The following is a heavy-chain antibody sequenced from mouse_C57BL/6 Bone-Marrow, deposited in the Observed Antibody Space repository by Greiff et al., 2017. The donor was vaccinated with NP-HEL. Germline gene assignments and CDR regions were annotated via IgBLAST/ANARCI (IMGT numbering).Heavy chain of an antibody. CDR1: GFTFSDYY. Sequence: EVKVVESGGGLVQPGGSLKLSCAASGFTFSDYYMYWVRQTPEKRLEWVAYISNGGGSTYYPDTVKGRFTISRDNAKNTLYLQMSRLKSEDTAMYYCARPSIYYDYDGFAYWGQGTLVTVSA. V-gene: IGHV5-12*01. CDR2: ISNGGGST. J-gene: IGHJ3*01. CDR3: ARPSIYYDYDGFAY. D-gene: IGHD2-4*01.